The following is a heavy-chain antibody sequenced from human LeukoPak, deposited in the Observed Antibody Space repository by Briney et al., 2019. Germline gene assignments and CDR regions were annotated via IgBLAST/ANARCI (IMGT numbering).Heavy chain of an antibody. CDR3: ASAIKRTSDSLNYGMDV. D-gene: IGHD1-7*01. CDR2: ISAYNGNT. Sequence: GASVKVSCKASGYTFTSFGISWVRQAPGQGLEWMGWISAYNGNTNYAQKLQGRVTMTTDTSTSTAYMELRSLRSDDTAVYYCASAIKRTSDSLNYGMDVWGQGTTVTVSS. CDR1: GYTFTSFG. V-gene: IGHV1-18*01. J-gene: IGHJ6*02.